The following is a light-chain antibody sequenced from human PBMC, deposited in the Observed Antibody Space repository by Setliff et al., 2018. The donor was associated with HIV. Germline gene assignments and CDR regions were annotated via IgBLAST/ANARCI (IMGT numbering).Light chain of an antibody. CDR2: DDG. CDR1: NIGSKT. Sequence: SYELTQPVSVSVAPGKTARITCGGNNIGSKTVHWYQQKPGQATVLVIYDDGDRPSGIPERFSGSNSGTTATLTISRVEAGDEADYYCQVWDSRSDHFVFGTGTKV. J-gene: IGLJ1*01. CDR3: QVWDSRSDHFV. V-gene: IGLV3-21*03.